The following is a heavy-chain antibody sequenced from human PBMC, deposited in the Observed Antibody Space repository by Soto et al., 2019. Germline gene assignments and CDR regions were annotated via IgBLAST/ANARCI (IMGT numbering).Heavy chain of an antibody. J-gene: IGHJ6*03. Sequence: QVQLVQSGAEVKKPGSSVKVYCKASGGTFSSYTISWVRQAPGQGLEWMGRIIPILGIANYAQKFQGRVTITADKSTSTAYMELSSLRSEDTAVYYCTRGGEACSSTSCYYGGESRYYYYYMDVWGKGTTVTVSS. CDR1: GGTFSSYT. CDR2: IIPILGIA. CDR3: TRGGEACSSTSCYYGGESRYYYYYMDV. V-gene: IGHV1-69*02. D-gene: IGHD2-2*01.